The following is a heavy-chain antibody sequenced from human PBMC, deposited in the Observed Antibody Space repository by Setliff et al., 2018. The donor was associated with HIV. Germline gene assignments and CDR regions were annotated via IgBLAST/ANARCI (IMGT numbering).Heavy chain of an antibody. J-gene: IGHJ5*01. V-gene: IGHV4-31*03. CDR3: ARDVGRIQVWYSSSQRFDW. D-gene: IGHD6-13*01. Sequence: SETLSLTCTVSGDSISSDAYYWSWIRQHPEKGLEWVGYISYSGGSYYNPSLKSRISISMDTSKNQLSLKLKSVTAADTAVYYCARDVGRIQVWYSSSQRFDWWGQGTLVTVSS. CDR2: ISYSGGS. CDR1: GDSISSDAYY.